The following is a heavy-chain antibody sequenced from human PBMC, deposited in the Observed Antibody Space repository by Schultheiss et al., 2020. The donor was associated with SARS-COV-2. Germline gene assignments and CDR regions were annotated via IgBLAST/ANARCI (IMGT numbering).Heavy chain of an antibody. V-gene: IGHV4-61*01. Sequence: SETLSLTCTVSGGSVSSGSYYWSWIRQPPGKGLEWIGSIYYSGSTNYNPSLKSRVTISVDTSKNQFSLKLSSVTAADTAVYYCARGSRDAFDIWGQGTMVTVSS. CDR2: IYYSGST. CDR3: ARGSRDAFDI. CDR1: GGSVSSGSYY. J-gene: IGHJ3*02.